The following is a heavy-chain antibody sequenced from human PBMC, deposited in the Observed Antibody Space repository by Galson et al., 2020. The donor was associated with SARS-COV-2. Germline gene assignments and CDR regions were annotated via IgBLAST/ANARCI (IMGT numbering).Heavy chain of an antibody. V-gene: IGHV3-66*01. CDR2: IYSGGSTT. J-gene: IGHJ4*02. D-gene: IGHD1-26*01. Sequence: TGGSLRLSCAASGFTVSSNYMSWVRQAPGKGLEWVSVIYSGGSTTYYADSVKGRFTISRDNSKNTLYLQMNSLRAEDTAVYYCARVSSGSYWGYFDYWGQGTLVTVSS. CDR3: ARVSSGSYWGYFDY. CDR1: GFTVSSNY.